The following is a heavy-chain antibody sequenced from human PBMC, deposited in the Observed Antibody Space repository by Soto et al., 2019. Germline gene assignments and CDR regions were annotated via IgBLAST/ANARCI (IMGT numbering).Heavy chain of an antibody. CDR1: GFTVSANY. J-gene: IGHJ4*01. V-gene: IGHV3-53*01. D-gene: IGHD2-8*02. CDR2: IYSGGNT. Sequence: GGSLRLSCAASGFTVSANYMSWVRQAPGKGLEWVSIIYSGGNTYYADSVKGRFTISRDSSKNTLFLQMNSLRAEDTAVYYCARVKLVAVASLFSYYFDSWGQGTLVTVSS. CDR3: ARVKLVAVASLFSYYFDS.